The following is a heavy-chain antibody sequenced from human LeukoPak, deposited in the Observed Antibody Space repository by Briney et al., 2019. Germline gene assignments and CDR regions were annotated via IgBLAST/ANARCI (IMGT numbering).Heavy chain of an antibody. J-gene: IGHJ4*02. D-gene: IGHD6-25*01. CDR2: IWPDGSKK. Sequence: GGSLRLSCAASGFTFSTYAMHWVRQAPGKGLEWVAFIWPDGSKKYYADSVKGRFAISRENSKNTVYLQMNDLRPEDTALYFCAKISSSAESNFDYWGQGTLLAVSS. CDR3: AKISSSAESNFDY. V-gene: IGHV3-30*02. CDR1: GFTFSTYA.